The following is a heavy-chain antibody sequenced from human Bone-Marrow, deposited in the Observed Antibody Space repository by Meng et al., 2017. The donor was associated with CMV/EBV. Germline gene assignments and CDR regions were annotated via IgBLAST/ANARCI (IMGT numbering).Heavy chain of an antibody. D-gene: IGHD6-6*01. CDR2: IKQDGSEK. CDR3: AKDSAEYSSSSDY. Sequence: GESLKISCAASGFTFSRYWMSWVRQAPGKGLEWVANIKQDGSEKHYVDSVKGRFTISRDNAKNSLYLQMNSLRAEDTAVYYCAKDSAEYSSSSDYWGQGTLVTVSS. CDR1: GFTFSRYW. J-gene: IGHJ4*02. V-gene: IGHV3-7*03.